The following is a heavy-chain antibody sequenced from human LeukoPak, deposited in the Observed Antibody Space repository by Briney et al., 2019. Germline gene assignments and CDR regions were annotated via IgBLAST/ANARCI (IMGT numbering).Heavy chain of an antibody. D-gene: IGHD6-6*01. V-gene: IGHV4-39*07. CDR3: AKDGWQLDRQYNWFDP. CDR2: IYYSGST. CDR1: GGSTSSSSYY. J-gene: IGHJ5*02. Sequence: SETLSLTCTVSGGSTSSSSYYWGWIRQPPGKGLEWIGSIYYSGSTYYNPSLKSRVTISVDTSKNQFSLKLSSVTAADTAVYYCAKDGWQLDRQYNWFDPWGQGTLVTVSS.